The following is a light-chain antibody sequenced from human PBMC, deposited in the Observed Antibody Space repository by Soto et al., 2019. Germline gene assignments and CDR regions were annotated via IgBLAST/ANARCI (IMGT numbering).Light chain of an antibody. CDR1: SSDVGGYNY. J-gene: IGLJ1*01. CDR2: EVN. V-gene: IGLV2-8*01. CDR3: TSYAGGNNV. Sequence: QSALTQHPSASGSPGQSGTISCTGTSSDVGGYNYVSWYQQQPGKVPKLMIYEVNKRPSGVPDRFSGSKSGNTASLTVSGLQPEDEADYYCTSYAGGNNVFGTGTEVTVL.